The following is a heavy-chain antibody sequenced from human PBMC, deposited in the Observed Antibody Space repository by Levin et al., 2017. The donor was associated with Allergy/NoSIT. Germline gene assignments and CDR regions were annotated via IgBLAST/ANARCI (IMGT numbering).Heavy chain of an antibody. CDR2: IYYSGST. CDR1: GGSISSSSYY. V-gene: IGHV4-39*01. D-gene: IGHD5-18*01. J-gene: IGHJ4*02. CDR3: ARRGDEYSDGLDY. Sequence: PSETLSLTCTVSGGSISSSSYYWGWIRQPPGKGLEWIGSIYYSGSTYYNPSLKSRVTISVDTSKNQFSLKLSSVTAADTAVYYCARRGDEYSDGLDYWGQGTLVTVSS.